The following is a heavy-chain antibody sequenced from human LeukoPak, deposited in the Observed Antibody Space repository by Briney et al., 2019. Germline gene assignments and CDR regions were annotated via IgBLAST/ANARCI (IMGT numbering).Heavy chain of an antibody. CDR3: ARQTGSGLFILP. D-gene: IGHD3/OR15-3a*01. CDR2: IYYSGST. J-gene: IGHJ4*02. V-gene: IGHV4-39*01. Sequence: SETLSLTCTVSGGSISSNTYYWGWIRQPPGKGLEWIGSIYYSGSTYYNPSLKSRVTISVDTSKNQFSLKLTSVTAADTAVYYCARQTGSGLFILPGGQGTLVTVSS. CDR1: GGSISSNTYY.